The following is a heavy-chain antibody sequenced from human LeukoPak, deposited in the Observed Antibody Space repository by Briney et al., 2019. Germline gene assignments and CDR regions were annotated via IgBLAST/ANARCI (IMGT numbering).Heavy chain of an antibody. V-gene: IGHV3-7*01. CDR1: GFTFSSYW. J-gene: IGHJ4*02. CDR2: IKQDGSEK. D-gene: IGHD2-2*01. CDR3: ARKGGFCSSTSCHRHFDY. Sequence: GGSLRLSCAASGFTFSSYWMSWVRQAPGKGLEWVANIKQDGSEKYYVDSVKGRFTISRDNAKNSLYLQMNSLRAEDTAVYYCARKGGFCSSTSCHRHFDYWGQGTLVTASS.